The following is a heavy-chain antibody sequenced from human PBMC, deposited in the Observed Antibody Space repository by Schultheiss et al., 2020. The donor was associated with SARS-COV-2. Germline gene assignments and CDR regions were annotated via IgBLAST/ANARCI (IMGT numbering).Heavy chain of an antibody. V-gene: IGHV3-30*03. D-gene: IGHD5-18*01. J-gene: IGHJ4*02. CDR1: GFTFSSYG. CDR3: ARDRLPLWLDY. CDR2: ISYDGSNK. Sequence: GGSLRLSCAASGFTFSSYGMHWVRQAPGKGLEWVAVISYDGSNKYYADSVKGRFTISRDNAKNSLYLQMNSLRAEDTAVYYCARDRLPLWLDYWGQGTLVTVSS.